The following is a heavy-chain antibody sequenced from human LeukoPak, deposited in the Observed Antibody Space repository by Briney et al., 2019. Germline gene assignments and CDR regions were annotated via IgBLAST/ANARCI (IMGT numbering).Heavy chain of an antibody. CDR1: GFTFSSYA. V-gene: IGHV3-23*01. J-gene: IGHJ6*03. Sequence: PGGSLRLSCAASGFTFSSYAMSWVRQAPGKGLEWVSVISGSGVGTYYADSVKGRFTISRDNSKNTLYLQMNSLRAEDTAVYYCARNYYDSSGYYYYYYMDVWGKGTTVTVSS. D-gene: IGHD3-22*01. CDR3: ARNYYDSSGYYYYYYMDV. CDR2: ISGSGVGT.